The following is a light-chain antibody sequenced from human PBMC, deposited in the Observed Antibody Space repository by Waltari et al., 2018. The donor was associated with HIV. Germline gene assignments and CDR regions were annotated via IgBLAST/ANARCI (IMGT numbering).Light chain of an antibody. CDR2: EVT. J-gene: IGLJ2*01. CDR3: SSYSGRNRSVI. V-gene: IGLV2-8*01. CDR1: PSDVGGPSF. Sequence: QSALTQPPPASGSPGQAVTTPFPGTPSDVGGPSFVPWYQQHPGKAPKLIISEVTKRPSGVPDRFSGSKSGNTASLTVSGLQAEDEGDYFCSSYSGRNRSVIFGGGTRVTVL.